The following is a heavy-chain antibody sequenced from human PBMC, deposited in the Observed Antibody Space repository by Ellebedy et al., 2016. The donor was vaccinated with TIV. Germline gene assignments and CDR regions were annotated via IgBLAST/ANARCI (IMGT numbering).Heavy chain of an antibody. CDR3: ARDRRRIVRFLEWFGDRYYGMDV. D-gene: IGHD3-3*01. Sequence: AASVKVSCKASGYTFTSYGISWARQAPGQGLEWMGWISAYNGNTNYAQKLQGRVTMTTDTSTNTAYMELRSLRYADTAVYYCARDRRRIVRFLEWFGDRYYGMDVWGQGTTVTVSS. CDR2: ISAYNGNT. V-gene: IGHV1-18*01. CDR1: GYTFTSYG. J-gene: IGHJ6*02.